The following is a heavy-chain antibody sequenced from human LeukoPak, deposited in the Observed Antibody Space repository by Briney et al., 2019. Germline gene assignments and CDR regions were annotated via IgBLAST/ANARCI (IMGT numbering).Heavy chain of an antibody. CDR1: GYSISSGFY. CDR3: ARHGHDFTLDY. J-gene: IGHJ4*02. Sequence: SETLSLTCAVSGYSISSGFYWGCIRQPPGQGLEWIGSIYHSGSTYYNPSLKSRVTISVDTSKNQFSLKLSSVTAADTAVYYCARHGHDFTLDYWGQGTLVTVSS. D-gene: IGHD3-3*01. V-gene: IGHV4-38-2*01. CDR2: IYHSGST.